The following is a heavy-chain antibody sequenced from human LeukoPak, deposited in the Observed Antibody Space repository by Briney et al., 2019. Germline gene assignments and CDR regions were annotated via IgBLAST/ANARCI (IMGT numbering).Heavy chain of an antibody. V-gene: IGHV1-69*06. J-gene: IGHJ6*04. D-gene: IGHD3-10*01. CDR3: ARLGSGSFNYYYYGMDV. CDR1: GGTFSSYA. Sequence: GASVKVSCKASGGTFSSYAISWVRQAPGQGLEWMGGIIPIFGTANYAQKFQGRVTITAGKSTSTAYMELSSLRSEDTAVYYCARLGSGSFNYYYYGMDVWGKGTTVTVSS. CDR2: IIPIFGTA.